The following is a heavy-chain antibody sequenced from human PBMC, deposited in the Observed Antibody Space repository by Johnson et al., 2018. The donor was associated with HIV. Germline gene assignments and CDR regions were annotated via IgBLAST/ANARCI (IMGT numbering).Heavy chain of an antibody. J-gene: IGHJ3*02. CDR2: IKQDGSEK. Sequence: EVQVVESGGGVVQPGRSLRLSCAASGFTFSTYVMHWVRQAPGKGLEWVANIKQDGSEKYYVDSVKGRFTISRDNAKNSLYLQMNSLRAEDTAFYYCAKDMSYDSRGDAFDIWGQGTMVTVSS. CDR3: AKDMSYDSRGDAFDI. CDR1: GFTFSTYV. V-gene: IGHV3-7*03. D-gene: IGHD3-22*01.